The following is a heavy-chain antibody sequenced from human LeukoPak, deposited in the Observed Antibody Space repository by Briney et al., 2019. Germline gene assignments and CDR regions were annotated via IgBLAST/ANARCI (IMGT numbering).Heavy chain of an antibody. CDR2: IYTNGST. CDR1: GGSISSYY. CDR3: ARDGSGYCSSTSCLYNWFDP. D-gene: IGHD2-2*01. J-gene: IGHJ5*02. Sequence: SQTLSLTCTVSGGSISSYYCSWIRQPAGKGLEWIGRIYTNGSTNYNPSLKRRVTMSVDTSNNQFYLKLSSVTAADTAVYYCARDGSGYCSSTSCLYNWFDPWGQGTLVTVSS. V-gene: IGHV4-4*07.